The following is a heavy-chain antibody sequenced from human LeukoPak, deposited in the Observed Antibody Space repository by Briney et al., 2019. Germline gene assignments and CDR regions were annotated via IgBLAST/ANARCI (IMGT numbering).Heavy chain of an antibody. CDR2: IYPGDSDT. Sequence: GESLKISCRGSGYSFTTYWIGWVRQMPGKGLEWMGIIYPGDSDTRYSPSFPGQVTMSADKSINTAYLQWSSLKASDTAIYYCARRQGCSSTSCPPDYWGQGTLVTVSS. J-gene: IGHJ4*02. V-gene: IGHV5-51*01. CDR1: GYSFTTYW. D-gene: IGHD2-2*01. CDR3: ARRQGCSSTSCPPDY.